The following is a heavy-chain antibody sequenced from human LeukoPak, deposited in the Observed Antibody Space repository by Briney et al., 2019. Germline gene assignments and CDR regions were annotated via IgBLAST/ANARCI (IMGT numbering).Heavy chain of an antibody. CDR3: ARDSASSGFVVDYYYGMDV. J-gene: IGHJ6*02. CDR2: NYNGGST. V-gene: IGHV3-66*01. Sequence: GSLELLRAGPGFTRHYQYINLVRPAPGKGLGGGPVNYNGGSTYYADSVKGRFTISRDNSKNTLYLQMNSLRAEDTAVYYCARDSASSGFVVDYYYGMDVWGQGTTVTVSS. CDR1: GFTRHYQY. D-gene: IGHD6-19*01.